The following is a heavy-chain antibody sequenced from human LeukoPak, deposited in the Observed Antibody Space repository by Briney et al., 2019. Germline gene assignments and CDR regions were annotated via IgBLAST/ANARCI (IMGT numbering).Heavy chain of an antibody. CDR3: ARGESYSRPFDY. J-gene: IGHJ4*02. CDR2: IYYSGST. D-gene: IGHD2-15*01. Sequence: SETLSLTCTVSGGSISSYYWSWIRQPPGKGLEWIGYIYYSGSTNYNPSLKSRVTISVDTSKNQFSLKLSSATAADTAVYYCARGESYSRPFDYWGQGTLVTVSS. V-gene: IGHV4-59*01. CDR1: GGSISSYY.